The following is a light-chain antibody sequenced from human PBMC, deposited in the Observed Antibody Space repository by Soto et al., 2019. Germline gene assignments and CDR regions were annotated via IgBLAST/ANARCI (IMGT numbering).Light chain of an antibody. CDR1: SSDVGSYNL. CDR2: EGS. CDR3: CSYATSSAYV. V-gene: IGLV2-23*01. Sequence: QSALTQPASVSGSPGQSITISCTGTSSDVGSYNLVSWYQHHPGKTPKLIIYEGSRRPSGVSNRFSGSKSGNTASLTISGLLAEDEADYYCCSYATSSAYVFGSGTKVTVL. J-gene: IGLJ1*01.